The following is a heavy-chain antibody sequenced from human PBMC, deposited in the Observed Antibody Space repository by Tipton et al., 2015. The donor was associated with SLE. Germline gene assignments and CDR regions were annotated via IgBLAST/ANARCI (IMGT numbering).Heavy chain of an antibody. CDR1: GGSISSYY. J-gene: IGHJ2*01. V-gene: IGHV4-59*01. CDR3: ATGDSYWYFAL. CDR2: IYYSGST. D-gene: IGHD3-16*01. Sequence: TLSLTCTVSGGSISSYYWSWIRQPPGKGLEWIGYIYYSGSTNYNPPLKSRVTISVDTSKNQFSLKLSSVTAADTAVYYCATGDSYWYFALWGRGTLVTVSS.